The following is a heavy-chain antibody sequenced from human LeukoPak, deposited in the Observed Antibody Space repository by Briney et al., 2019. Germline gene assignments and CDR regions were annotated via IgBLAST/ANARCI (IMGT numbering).Heavy chain of an antibody. Sequence: SETLSLTCTVSGGSISSYYWSWIRQPPGKGLEWIGYIYYSGSTSYNPSLKGRVTISVDTSKNQFSLKLTSVTAADTAVYYCARGRLPIDYWGQGTLVTVSS. CDR1: GGSISSYY. J-gene: IGHJ4*02. D-gene: IGHD6-25*01. CDR2: IYYSGST. CDR3: ARGRLPIDY. V-gene: IGHV4-59*08.